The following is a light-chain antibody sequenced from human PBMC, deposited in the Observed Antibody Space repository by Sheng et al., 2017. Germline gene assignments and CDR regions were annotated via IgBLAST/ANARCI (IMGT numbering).Light chain of an antibody. Sequence: DIQMTQSPSSLSASVGDRVIITCRASQGISTYLAWYQQKPEKAPNLLIYGASTLQSGVPSRFSGSGSGTDFTLTISSLQPEDFATYYCQQYGSSPRTFGPGTKVDIK. J-gene: IGKJ3*01. CDR3: QQYGSSPRT. V-gene: IGKV1-9*01. CDR1: QGISTY. CDR2: GAS.